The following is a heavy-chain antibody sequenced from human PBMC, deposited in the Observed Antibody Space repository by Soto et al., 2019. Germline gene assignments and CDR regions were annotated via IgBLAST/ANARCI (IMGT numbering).Heavy chain of an antibody. CDR2: TSYDGSNK. D-gene: IGHD6-19*01. V-gene: IGHV3-30-3*01. J-gene: IGHJ3*02. CDR1: GFTFSSYA. Sequence: PGGSLRLSCAASGFTFSSYAMHWVRQAPGKGLEWVAVTSYDGSNKYYADSVKGRFTISRDNSKNTLYLQMNSLRAEDTAVYYSARDRQWSKTPSPHDAFDIWGQGTMVTVSS. CDR3: ARDRQWSKTPSPHDAFDI.